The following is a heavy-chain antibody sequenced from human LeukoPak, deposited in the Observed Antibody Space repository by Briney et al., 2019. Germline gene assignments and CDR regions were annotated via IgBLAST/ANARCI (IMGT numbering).Heavy chain of an antibody. CDR1: GGSINSYY. Sequence: SETLSLTCTVFGGSINSYYWTWIRQPAGKGLEWIGRIYTSGSTNYNPSLKSRVTMSVDTSKNQFSLKLSSVTAADTAVYYCVRVIGAPNYYYYMDVWGKGTTVTVSS. CDR3: VRVIGAPNYYYYMDV. D-gene: IGHD3-22*01. V-gene: IGHV4-4*07. CDR2: IYTSGST. J-gene: IGHJ6*03.